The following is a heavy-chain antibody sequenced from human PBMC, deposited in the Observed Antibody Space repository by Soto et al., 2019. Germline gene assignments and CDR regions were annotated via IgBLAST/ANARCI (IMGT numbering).Heavy chain of an antibody. Sequence: QTLSLTCAFPGDSVSSNSAGWSWVRQSPSRGLEWLGRTYYRSKWYYEYAVAVRGRITINPDTSKNQYSLQLNSVTPEDTAVYFCARGEQYSGRSFDYWGQGTLVTVSS. CDR3: ARGEQYSGRSFDY. V-gene: IGHV6-1*01. J-gene: IGHJ4*01. D-gene: IGHD1-26*01. CDR1: GDSVSSNSAG. CDR2: TYYRSKWYY.